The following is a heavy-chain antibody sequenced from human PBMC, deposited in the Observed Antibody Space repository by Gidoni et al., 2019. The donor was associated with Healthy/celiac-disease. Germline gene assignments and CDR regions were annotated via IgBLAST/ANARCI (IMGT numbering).Heavy chain of an antibody. CDR1: GGSISSYY. CDR2: IYYSGST. D-gene: IGHD6-13*01. Sequence: QVQLQESGPGLVKPSETLSLTCTVSGGSISSYYWSWIRQPPGKGLEWIGYIYYSGSTNYNPSLKSRVTISVDTSKNQFSLKLSSVTAADTAVYYCAREVGSSSWYRWFDPWGQGTLVTVSS. J-gene: IGHJ5*02. V-gene: IGHV4-59*01. CDR3: AREVGSSSWYRWFDP.